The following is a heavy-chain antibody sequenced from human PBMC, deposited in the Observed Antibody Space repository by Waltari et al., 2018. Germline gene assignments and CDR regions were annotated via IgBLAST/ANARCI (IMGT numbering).Heavy chain of an antibody. J-gene: IGHJ4*02. CDR3: ARVEYSYGPYCFDS. V-gene: IGHV3-74*01. CDR1: GFTLSGHW. CDR2: IRSDGNTT. Sequence: EVQLVESGGGLVQPGGSLRLSCEASGFTLSGHWMHWVRQAPGKGLVWVSRIRSDGNTTTYADSVKGRFTISRDNAKNTVFLEMNSLTAEDTAMYYCARVEYSYGPYCFDSWGQGTLVTVSS. D-gene: IGHD5-18*01.